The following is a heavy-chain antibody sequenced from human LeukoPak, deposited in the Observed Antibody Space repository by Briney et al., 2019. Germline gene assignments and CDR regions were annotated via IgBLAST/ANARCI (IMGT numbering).Heavy chain of an antibody. Sequence: GGSLRLSCAASGFTLSSYAMSWVRQAPGKGLEWVSSISGSGVSTYSADSVKGRFTISRDNSKNTLYLQMNSLRAEDRAVYYCAKFRSGYYWYYYDMDVWGQGTTVTVSS. CDR2: ISGSGVST. J-gene: IGHJ6*02. CDR1: GFTLSSYA. CDR3: AKFRSGYYWYYYDMDV. V-gene: IGHV3-23*01. D-gene: IGHD3-3*01.